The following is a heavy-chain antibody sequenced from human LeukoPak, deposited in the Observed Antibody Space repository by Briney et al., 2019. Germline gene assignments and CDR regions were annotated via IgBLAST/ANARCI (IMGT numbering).Heavy chain of an antibody. CDR2: ISYDGSNK. V-gene: IGHV3-30-3*01. D-gene: IGHD3-10*01. Sequence: GRSLRLSCAASGFTFSSYAMHWVRQAPGKGLEWVAVISYDGSNKYYADSVKGRFTISRDNSKNTLYLQMNSLRAEDMAVYYCARDRGGLWFGELSYYFDYWGQGTLVTVSS. CDR3: ARDRGGLWFGELSYYFDY. CDR1: GFTFSSYA. J-gene: IGHJ4*02.